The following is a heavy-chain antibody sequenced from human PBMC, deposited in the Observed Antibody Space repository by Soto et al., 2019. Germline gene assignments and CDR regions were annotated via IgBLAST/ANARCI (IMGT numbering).Heavy chain of an antibody. CDR2: VYFVGNS. CDR3: VRFYGDYVNGVKRRHFEF. Sequence: SETLSLSCTVSGDSISSASYFWGWIRQPPGKGLEWIGSVYFVGNSYYTPSLKSRVSISVDASKNQFSLRLSSMTAADTGVYYRVRFYGDYVNGVKRRHFEFWGQGNLVGVYS. D-gene: IGHD4-17*01. CDR1: GDSISSASYF. J-gene: IGHJ4*02. V-gene: IGHV4-39*01.